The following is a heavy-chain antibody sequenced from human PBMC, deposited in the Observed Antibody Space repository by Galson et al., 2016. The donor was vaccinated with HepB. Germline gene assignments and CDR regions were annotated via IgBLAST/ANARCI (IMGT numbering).Heavy chain of an antibody. V-gene: IGHV2-5*02. CDR3: AHRWGALGREGPFAR. CDR2: IYWDDDK. D-gene: IGHD3-16*01. J-gene: IGHJ5*02. CDR1: GFSLTTGGVA. Sequence: PALVKPTQTLTLTCNVSGFSLTTGGVAVGWIRQPPGKALEWLALIYWDDDKRYSPSLQNRLTITRDTSKDQIFLTMARMDPVDTGTYFCAHRWGALGREGPFARWGQGTLVSVSS.